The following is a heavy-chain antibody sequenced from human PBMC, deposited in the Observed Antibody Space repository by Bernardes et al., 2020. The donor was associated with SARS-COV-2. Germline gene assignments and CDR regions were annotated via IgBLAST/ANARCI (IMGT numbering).Heavy chain of an antibody. CDR2: ISSSSSYI. J-gene: IGHJ6*02. V-gene: IGHV3-21*04. D-gene: IGHD2-15*01. Sequence: GGSLRLSCAASGFTFSSYSMNWVRQAPGKGLEWVSSISSSSSYIYYADSVKGRFTISRDNAKNSLYLQMNSLRAEDTAEYYCAKDAGYCSGGSCYSNYYYYYGMDVWGQGTTVTVSS. CDR1: GFTFSSYS. CDR3: AKDAGYCSGGSCYSNYYYYYGMDV.